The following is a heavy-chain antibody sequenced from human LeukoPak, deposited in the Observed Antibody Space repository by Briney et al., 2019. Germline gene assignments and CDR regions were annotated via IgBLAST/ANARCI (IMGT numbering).Heavy chain of an antibody. D-gene: IGHD3-3*01. CDR3: ARGVVIKTRAFDI. V-gene: IGHV1-46*01. Sequence: ASVKVSCKASGGTFSNYEISWVRQAPGQGLEWMGIINPSGGSTSYAQKFQGRVTMTRDTSTSTVYMELSSLRSEDTAVYYCARGVVIKTRAFDIWGQGTMVTVSS. CDR2: INPSGGST. J-gene: IGHJ3*02. CDR1: GGTFSNYE.